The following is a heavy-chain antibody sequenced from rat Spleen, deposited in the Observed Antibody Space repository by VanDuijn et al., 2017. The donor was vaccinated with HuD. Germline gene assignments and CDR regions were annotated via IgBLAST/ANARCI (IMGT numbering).Heavy chain of an antibody. CDR3: AVAGYGY. D-gene: IGHD1-7*01. V-gene: IGHV5-58*01. CDR2: ISKDGVNT. Sequence: EVQLVESDGGLVQPGRSLKLSCVASGFTFSSYWMYWVRQAPGKGLEWVSSISKDGVNTYYPDSVKGRFTISRDNAESIVYLQMNSLKSEDTATYYCAVAGYGYWGQGVMVTVSS. J-gene: IGHJ2*01. CDR1: GFTFSSYW.